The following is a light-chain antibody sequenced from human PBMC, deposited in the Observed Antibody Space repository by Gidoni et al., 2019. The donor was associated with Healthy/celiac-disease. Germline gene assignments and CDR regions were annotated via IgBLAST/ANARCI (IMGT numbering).Light chain of an antibody. Sequence: DIVMTQSPLSLPVTPGEPASISCRSRQSLLHSNGYNYLDWYLQKPGEYPQLLVYLGSNRASGGPDRFKGSGLGTDFTMKIIEVEGEDVGVYYFMQGLQTPYSFXQXTKLEIK. CDR2: LGS. CDR3: MQGLQTPYS. J-gene: IGKJ2*03. V-gene: IGKV2-28*01. CDR1: QSLLHSNGYNY.